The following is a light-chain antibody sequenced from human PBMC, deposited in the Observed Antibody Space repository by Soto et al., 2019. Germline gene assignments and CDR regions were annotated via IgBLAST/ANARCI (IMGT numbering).Light chain of an antibody. V-gene: IGKV3-20*01. Sequence: EVVLAQSPGTLSLSPGERATLSCRASQSVSSSYLAWYQQKPGQAPRLLIYGASSRATGIPDRFSGSGSGKDFTLTISRLAPEDFAVYYCQQYGSSPYTFGRGTNLEIK. CDR2: GAS. CDR3: QQYGSSPYT. CDR1: QSVSSSY. J-gene: IGKJ2*01.